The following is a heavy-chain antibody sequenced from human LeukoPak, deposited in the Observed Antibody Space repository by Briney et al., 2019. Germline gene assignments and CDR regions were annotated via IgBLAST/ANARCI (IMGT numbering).Heavy chain of an antibody. V-gene: IGHV5-51*01. J-gene: IGHJ4*02. D-gene: IGHD4-17*01. CDR3: ARHDYGDPPHF. CDR1: GYSFTNYW. CDR2: IYPGDSDT. Sequence: GESLKISCKSSGYSFTNYWIGWVRPIPGKGPEWMGIIYPGDSDTRYSPSFQGQVTISADKSISTAYLQWSSLKASDTAMYYCARHDYGDPPHFWGQGTLVTVSS.